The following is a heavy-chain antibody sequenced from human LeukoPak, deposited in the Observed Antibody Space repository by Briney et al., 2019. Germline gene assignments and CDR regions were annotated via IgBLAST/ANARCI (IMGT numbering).Heavy chain of an antibody. CDR2: LNPNSGDT. V-gene: IGHV1-2*02. D-gene: IGHD2-15*01. J-gene: IGHJ4*02. CDR3: AGEYCSGDNCRQGFDY. CDR1: GYTFTDYY. Sequence: GASVMVSCKASGYTFTDYYMHWLRQAPGQGLEWMGWLNPNSGDTNHAQIFQGRVTLTRDTSISTAYMELSSLRSDDSAVYYCAGEYCSGDNCRQGFDYWGQGTLVTVSS.